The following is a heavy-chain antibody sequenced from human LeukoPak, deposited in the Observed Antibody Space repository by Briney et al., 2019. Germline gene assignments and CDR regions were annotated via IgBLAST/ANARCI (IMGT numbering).Heavy chain of an antibody. Sequence: GSLRLSCAASGFTFSNYWMSWVRQASGKGLEWVANIKEDGSEKHYVDSVKGRFTISRDNAKNSLYLQMNSLRAEDTAIYYCASGRQLGYWGQGTLVTVSS. D-gene: IGHD6-6*01. V-gene: IGHV3-7*01. CDR1: GFTFSNYW. CDR2: IKEDGSEK. J-gene: IGHJ4*02. CDR3: ASGRQLGY.